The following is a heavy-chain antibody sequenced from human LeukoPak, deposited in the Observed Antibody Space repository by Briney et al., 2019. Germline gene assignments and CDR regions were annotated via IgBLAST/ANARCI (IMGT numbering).Heavy chain of an antibody. J-gene: IGHJ4*02. D-gene: IGHD1/OR15-1a*01. CDR1: GFTYSNYW. CDR3: AKDLSRNTAER. CDR2: INPDGTTT. Sequence: GGSLRLSCVGSGFTYSNYWMHWVRQAPGKGPVWVSRINPDGTTTDYADSVKGRFTISRDNAKNLLYLQMNGLRADDTGVYYCAKDLSRNTAERWGQGTLVTVSS. V-gene: IGHV3-74*01.